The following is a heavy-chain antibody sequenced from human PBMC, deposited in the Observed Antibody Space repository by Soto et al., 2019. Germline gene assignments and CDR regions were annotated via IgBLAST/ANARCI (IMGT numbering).Heavy chain of an antibody. CDR3: AKSPILLWFGPNNYYFDY. V-gene: IGHV3-23*01. CDR1: GFTFSSYA. D-gene: IGHD3-10*01. J-gene: IGHJ4*02. Sequence: PGGSLRLSCAASGFTFSSYAMSWVRQAPGKGLEWVSAISGSGGSTYYADSVKGRFTISRDNSKNTLYLQMNSLRAEDTAVYYCAKSPILLWFGPNNYYFDYWGQGTLVTAPQ. CDR2: ISGSGGST.